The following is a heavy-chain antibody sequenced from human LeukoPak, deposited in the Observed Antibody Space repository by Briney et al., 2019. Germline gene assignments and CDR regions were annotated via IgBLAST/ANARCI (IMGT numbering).Heavy chain of an antibody. D-gene: IGHD3-3*01. CDR3: ARSASDFWSGYYPDYFDY. J-gene: IGHJ4*02. CDR2: IYHSGST. Sequence: SETLSLTCTVSGYSISSGYYWGWIRQPPGKGLEWIGSIYHSGSTYYNPSLKSRVTISVDTSKNQFSLKLSSVTAADTAVYYCARSASDFWSGYYPDYFDYWGQGTLVTVSS. V-gene: IGHV4-38-2*02. CDR1: GYSISSGYY.